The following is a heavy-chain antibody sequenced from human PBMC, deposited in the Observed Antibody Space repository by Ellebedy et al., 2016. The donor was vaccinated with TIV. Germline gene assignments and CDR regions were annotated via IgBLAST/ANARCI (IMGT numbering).Heavy chain of an antibody. D-gene: IGHD3-10*01. Sequence: GESLKISXAASGFTFSSYAMHWVRQAPGKGLEWVAVISYDGSNKYYADSVKGRFTISRDNSKNTLYLQMNSLRAEDTAVYYCARDRGYYGSGSYRDYWGQGTLVTVSS. J-gene: IGHJ4*02. V-gene: IGHV3-30-3*01. CDR1: GFTFSSYA. CDR3: ARDRGYYGSGSYRDY. CDR2: ISYDGSNK.